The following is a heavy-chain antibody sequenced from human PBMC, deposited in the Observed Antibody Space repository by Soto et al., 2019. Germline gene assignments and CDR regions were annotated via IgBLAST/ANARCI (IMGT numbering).Heavy chain of an antibody. CDR2: IDNAGTDS. CDR3: ARGWFGPDV. D-gene: IGHD3-10*01. V-gene: IGHV3-74*01. CDR1: GFTLSGRS. J-gene: IGHJ6*04. Sequence: EVQRVESGGGLVQPGGSLGLSCAASGFTLSGRSMHWVRQAPGKGLVWVSGIDNAGTDSTYADSVKGRFTSSRDNAKNMLYLQMNSLRVEDTAVYYCARGWFGPDVWGKGTTVTVSS.